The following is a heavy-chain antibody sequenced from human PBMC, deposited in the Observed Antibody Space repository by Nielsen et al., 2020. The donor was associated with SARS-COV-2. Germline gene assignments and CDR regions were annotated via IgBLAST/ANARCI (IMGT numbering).Heavy chain of an antibody. CDR3: AVYLYYYGMDV. CDR1: GGSISSSSYY. CDR2: IYYSGST. D-gene: IGHD3-16*01. V-gene: IGHV4-39*01. J-gene: IGHJ6*02. Sequence: SETLSLTCTVSGGSISSSSYYWGWIRQPPGKGLEWIGSIYYSGSTYYNPSLKSRVTISVDTSKNQFSLKLSSVTAADTAVYYCAVYLYYYGMDVWGQGTTVTVSS.